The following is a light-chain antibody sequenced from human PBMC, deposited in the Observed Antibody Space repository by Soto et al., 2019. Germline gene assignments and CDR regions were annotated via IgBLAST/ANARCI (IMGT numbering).Light chain of an antibody. CDR2: DAS. CDR3: QQLTYWPWM. CDR1: QTVSNF. V-gene: IGKV3-11*01. J-gene: IGKJ1*01. Sequence: EIVLTQSPATLSLSPGEGATLSCKASQTVSNFLAWYQQILGQAPRLLIYDASSRATDIPARFRGSGSGTDLTLTISSLDPEDYAVYVCQQLTYWPWMFGKGTKVEIK.